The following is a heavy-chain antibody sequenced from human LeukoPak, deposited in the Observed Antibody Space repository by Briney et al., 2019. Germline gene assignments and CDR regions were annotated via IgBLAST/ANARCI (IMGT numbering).Heavy chain of an antibody. V-gene: IGHV1-2*06. Sequence: ASVKVSCKASGYTFTGYYMHWVRQAPGQGVEWMGRINPNSGGTNYAQKFQGRVTMASDTSISTAYMELSRLRSDDTAVYYCARAGGNRVGDAFDIWGQGTMVTVSS. D-gene: IGHD4-23*01. J-gene: IGHJ3*02. CDR1: GYTFTGYY. CDR3: ARAGGNRVGDAFDI. CDR2: INPNSGGT.